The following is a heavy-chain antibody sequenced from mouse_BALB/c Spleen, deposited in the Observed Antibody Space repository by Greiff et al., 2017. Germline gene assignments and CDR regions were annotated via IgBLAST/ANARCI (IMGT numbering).Heavy chain of an antibody. Sequence: QVQLKESGAELARPGASVKLSCKASGYTFTDYYINWVKQRTGQGLEWIGEIYPGSGNTYYNEKFKGKATLTADKSSSTAYMQLSSLTSEDSAVYFCALVSPDYWGQGTTLTVSS. CDR3: ALVSPDY. CDR1: GYTFTDYY. V-gene: IGHV1-77*01. CDR2: IYPGSGNT. J-gene: IGHJ2*01. D-gene: IGHD1-1*02.